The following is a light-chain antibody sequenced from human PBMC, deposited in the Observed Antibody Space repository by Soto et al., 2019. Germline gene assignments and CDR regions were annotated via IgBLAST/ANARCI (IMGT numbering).Light chain of an antibody. CDR2: EAS. CDR1: QTITTW. CDR3: QQYKSYWT. V-gene: IGKV1-5*01. Sequence: DIQMTQSPSTLSASVGDRVTLTFRARQTITTWMAWYQQKPGKAPKLLVYEASTLQRGVATRFSGSGSGTEFTLTINSLQPDDFATYYCQQYKSYWTFGQGTKVDI. J-gene: IGKJ1*01.